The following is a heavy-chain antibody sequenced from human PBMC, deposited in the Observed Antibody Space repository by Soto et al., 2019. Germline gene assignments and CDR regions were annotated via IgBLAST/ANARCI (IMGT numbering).Heavy chain of an antibody. CDR2: INPESTTL. V-gene: IGHV3-74*01. CDR1: EITLNIYW. D-gene: IGHD3-9*01. CDR3: ARDLVTQHWYFDL. J-gene: IGHJ2*01. Sequence: GGSLSLSCTASEITLNIYWMHGIRQAPGKGLVWVSRINPESTTLTYADSVKGRFTISRDNAKNSLYLQMNSLRAEDTAVYYCARDLVTQHWYFDLWGRGTLVTVSS.